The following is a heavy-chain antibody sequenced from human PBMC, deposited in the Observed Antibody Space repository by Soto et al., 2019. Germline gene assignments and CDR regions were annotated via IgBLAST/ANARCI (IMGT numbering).Heavy chain of an antibody. J-gene: IGHJ6*03. CDR1: GGSISSGGYY. V-gene: IGHV4-31*03. CDR2: IYYSGST. Sequence: SETLSLTCTVSGGSISSGGYYWSWIRQHPGKGLEWIGYIYYSGSTYYNPSLKSRVTISVDTSKNQFSLKLSSVTAADTAVYYGARAPSPPRPYYYYSNMAVGGKGTRAPV. CDR3: ARAPSPPRPYYYYSNMAV.